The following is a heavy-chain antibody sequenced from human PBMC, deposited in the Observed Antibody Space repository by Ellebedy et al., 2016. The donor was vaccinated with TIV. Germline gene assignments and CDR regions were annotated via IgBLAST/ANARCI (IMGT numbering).Heavy chain of an antibody. CDR3: AKARKVGDRYYFDY. Sequence: GGSLRLSXAASGFTFSSYWMTWVRQAPGKGLEWVANIKQDGSEKHYADSVKGRFTISRDNAKNSLYLQMNSLRAEDTAIYYCAKARKVGDRYYFDYWGQGTLVTVSS. CDR1: GFTFSSYW. CDR2: IKQDGSEK. D-gene: IGHD5-18*01. V-gene: IGHV3-7*03. J-gene: IGHJ4*02.